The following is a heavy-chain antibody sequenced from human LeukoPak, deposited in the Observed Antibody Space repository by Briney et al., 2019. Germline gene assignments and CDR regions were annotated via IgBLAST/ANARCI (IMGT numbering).Heavy chain of an antibody. V-gene: IGHV5-51*01. CDR2: IYPGDSDT. J-gene: IGHJ5*02. CDR3: ARRAGGVVVAATRGWFDP. D-gene: IGHD2-15*01. CDR1: GYNFISYW. Sequence: GESLKISCKGSGYNFISYWIGWVRQMPGKGLECMGIIYPGDSDTRYSPSFQGQVTISADKSISTAYLQWSSLKASDTAMYYCARRAGGVVVAATRGWFDPWGQGTLVTVSS.